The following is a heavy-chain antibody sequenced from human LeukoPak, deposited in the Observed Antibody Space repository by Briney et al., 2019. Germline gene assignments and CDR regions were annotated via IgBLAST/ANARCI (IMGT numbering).Heavy chain of an antibody. J-gene: IGHJ4*02. D-gene: IGHD5-24*01. CDR2: IIPILGIA. V-gene: IGHV1-69*04. Sequence: SVKVSCKASGGTFSSYAISWVRQAPGQGLEWMGRIIPILGIANYAQKFQGRVTITADKSTSTAYMELSSPRSEDTAVYYCVRQRGDGYNPWGQGTLVTVSS. CDR1: GGTFSSYA. CDR3: VRQRGDGYNP.